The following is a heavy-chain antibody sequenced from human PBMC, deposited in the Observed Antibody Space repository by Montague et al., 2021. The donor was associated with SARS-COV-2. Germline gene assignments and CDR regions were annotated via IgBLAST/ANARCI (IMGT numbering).Heavy chain of an antibody. CDR3: ARGTKVSTLFYYYYGMDV. J-gene: IGHJ6*02. CDR1: GGSFSGYY. V-gene: IGHV4-34*01. CDR2: TIHSGST. Sequence: SETLSLTCAVSGGSFSGYYWSWFRQPPGKGLEWIGETIHSGSTNYNPSLKSRVTISVDTSKNQFSLMLSSVTAADTAVYYCARGTKVSTLFYYYYGMDVWGQGTTVTVSS. D-gene: IGHD4-17*01.